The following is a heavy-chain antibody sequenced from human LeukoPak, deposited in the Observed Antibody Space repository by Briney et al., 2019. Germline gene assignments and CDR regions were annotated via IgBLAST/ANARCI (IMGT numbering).Heavy chain of an antibody. CDR3: ARDLQPIYYYDSSGYYQGQAFDI. Sequence: GRSLRLSCAASGFIFSDYYMSWIRQSPGKGLEWVSYISTTSSFTNYADSVKGRFTISRDNTKNSLYLQIDSLRAEDTAVYYCARDLQPIYYYDSSGYYQGQAFDIWGQGTMVTVSS. CDR2: ISTTSSFT. CDR1: GFIFSDYY. D-gene: IGHD3-22*01. J-gene: IGHJ3*02. V-gene: IGHV3-11*06.